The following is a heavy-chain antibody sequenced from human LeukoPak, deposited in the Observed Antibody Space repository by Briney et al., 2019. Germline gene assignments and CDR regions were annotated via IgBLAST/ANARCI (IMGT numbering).Heavy chain of an antibody. J-gene: IGHJ4*02. CDR3: VKRVAGSRGYDY. CDR1: GFTFSNCA. CDR2: ISTDGGGT. D-gene: IGHD3-22*01. V-gene: IGHV3-64D*06. Sequence: GGSLRLSYSASGFTFSNCAMHWVRQAPGKGLEYVSAISTDGGGTYYADSVKGRFTISRDNSKDTLFLQMSSLRPEDTAVYYCVKRVAGSRGYDYWGQGTLVTVSS.